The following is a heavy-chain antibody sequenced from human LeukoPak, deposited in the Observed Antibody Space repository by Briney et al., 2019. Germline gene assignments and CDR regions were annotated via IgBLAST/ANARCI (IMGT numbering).Heavy chain of an antibody. CDR1: GFTFSSYE. D-gene: IGHD3-9*01. CDR2: IRTTAEGAKYA. V-gene: IGHV3-48*03. CDR3: ATDQRYAFDY. J-gene: IGHJ4*02. Sequence: GGSLRLSCATSGFTFSSYEMNWVRQAPGKGLEWISNIRTTAEGAKYAYYADSVKGRVTISRDDGKNTPYLHMNSLRDDDTAVYYCATDQRYAFDYWGQGILVTVSS.